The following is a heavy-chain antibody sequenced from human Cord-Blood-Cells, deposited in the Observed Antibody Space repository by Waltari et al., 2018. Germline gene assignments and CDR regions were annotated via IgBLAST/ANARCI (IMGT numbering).Heavy chain of an antibody. CDR1: EYSFTSYY. D-gene: IGHD3-3*01. Sequence: QVRLVQSGAGGKKRGASLKVCCKASEYSFTSYYMRWVRRTPGQGLEWMGTLNPSGGSTTYAPEFQCRVTMTRDTSTSTGYMELSSPRSESTAVYYCPRATYYDPSSRPAYSGQGTLVTGTS. V-gene: IGHV1-46*01. CDR2: LNPSGGST. J-gene: IGHJ4*02. CDR3: PRATYYDPSSRPAY.